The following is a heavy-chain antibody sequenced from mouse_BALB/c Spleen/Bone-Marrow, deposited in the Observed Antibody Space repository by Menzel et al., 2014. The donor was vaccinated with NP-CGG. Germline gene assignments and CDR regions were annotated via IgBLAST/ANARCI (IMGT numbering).Heavy chain of an antibody. V-gene: IGHV2-9*02. CDR2: VRAGGST. CDR1: GFSLTSYG. D-gene: IGHD1-2*01. CDR3: ARGFHLGY. Sequence: QVQLQQSGPDLVAPSQCLSITCTASGFSLTSYGVHWVRQPPGKGLEWLGVVRAGGSTNYNSALMSRLSISKDNSKSQVFLRMNSLQTDDTAMYYCARGFHLGYWGQGTTLTVSS. J-gene: IGHJ2*01.